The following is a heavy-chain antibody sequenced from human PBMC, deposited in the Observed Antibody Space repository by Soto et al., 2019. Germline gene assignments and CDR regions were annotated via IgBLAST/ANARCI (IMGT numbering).Heavy chain of an antibody. CDR3: ARERFQVISDGMDV. D-gene: IGHD2-21*01. V-gene: IGHV1-2*02. CDR1: GYTFTGYY. J-gene: IGHJ6*02. Sequence: ASVKASCKASGYTFTGYYVHWVREAPGQGLEWMGWINPETGGTSYAQKFQGRVTLSRDTSINTAYLELSSLRFDDAAVYFCARERFQVISDGMDVWGQGTTVTV. CDR2: INPETGGT.